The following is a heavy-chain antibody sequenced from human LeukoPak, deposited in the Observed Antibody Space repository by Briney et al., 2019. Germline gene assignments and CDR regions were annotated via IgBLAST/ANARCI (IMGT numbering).Heavy chain of an antibody. D-gene: IGHD2-2*01. J-gene: IGHJ6*03. CDR3: AKECRDIVVVPAAIFYYYYYMDV. V-gene: IGHV3-30*18. Sequence: GGSLRLSCAASGFTFSSYSMNWVRQAPGKGLEWVAVISYDGSNKYYADSVKGRFTISRDNSKNTLYLQMNSLRAEDTAVYYCAKECRDIVVVPAAIFYYYYYMDVWGKGTTVTVSS. CDR2: ISYDGSNK. CDR1: GFTFSSYS.